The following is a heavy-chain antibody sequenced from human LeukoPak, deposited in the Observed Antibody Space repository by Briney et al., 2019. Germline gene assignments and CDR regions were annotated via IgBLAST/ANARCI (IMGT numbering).Heavy chain of an antibody. J-gene: IGHJ4*02. CDR2: IYYSGST. Sequence: SETLSLTCNVSGASISSSTYYWGWVRQPPGKGLEWIVTIYYSGSTNYNPSLKSRVTISVDTSKNQFYLKLNSVTAADTAVYYCARQGGSGRSYDYWGQGTLVTVSS. D-gene: IGHD3-10*01. CDR3: ARQGGSGRSYDY. CDR1: GASISSSTYY. V-gene: IGHV4-39*01.